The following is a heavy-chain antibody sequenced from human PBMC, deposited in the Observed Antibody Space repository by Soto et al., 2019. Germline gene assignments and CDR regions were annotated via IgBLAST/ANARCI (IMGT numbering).Heavy chain of an antibody. D-gene: IGHD5-18*01. CDR2: ISGSGGST. J-gene: IGHJ4*02. CDR3: AKTPRGYSYVYSRY. Sequence: EVQLLESGGGLVQPGGSLRLSCAASGFTFSSYAMSWVHQAPGKGLEWVSAISGSGGSTYYADSVKGRFTISRDNSKNTLYLQLNILRADDTAVYYCAKTPRGYSYVYSRYWGQGTLVTVSS. V-gene: IGHV3-23*01. CDR1: GFTFSSYA.